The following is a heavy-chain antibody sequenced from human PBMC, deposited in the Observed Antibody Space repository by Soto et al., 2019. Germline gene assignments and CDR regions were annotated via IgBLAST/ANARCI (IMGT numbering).Heavy chain of an antibody. CDR1: GFTFSSYG. Sequence: QVPLVESGGGVVQPGRSLRLSCAASGFTFSSYGMHWVRQAPGKGLEWVAVISYDGSNKYYADSVKGRFTISRDNSKNTLYLQMNSLRAEDTAVYYCAKDQLQVGATPHSYYYYGMDVWGQGTTVTVSS. J-gene: IGHJ6*02. V-gene: IGHV3-30*18. CDR2: ISYDGSNK. CDR3: AKDQLQVGATPHSYYYYGMDV. D-gene: IGHD1-26*01.